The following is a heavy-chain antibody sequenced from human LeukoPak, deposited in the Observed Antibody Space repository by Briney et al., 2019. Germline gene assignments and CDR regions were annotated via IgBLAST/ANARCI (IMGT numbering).Heavy chain of an antibody. J-gene: IGHJ5*02. Sequence: ASVKVSCKASRGTFSSYAITWVRQAPGQGLEWMGGIIPIFGTANYAQKFQGRVTITADEFTSTAYMELSSLRSEDTAVYYCARVAGGRYCSSTSCYMRGWFDPWGQGTLVTVS. V-gene: IGHV1-69*13. CDR1: RGTFSSYA. D-gene: IGHD2-2*02. CDR2: IIPIFGTA. CDR3: ARVAGGRYCSSTSCYMRGWFDP.